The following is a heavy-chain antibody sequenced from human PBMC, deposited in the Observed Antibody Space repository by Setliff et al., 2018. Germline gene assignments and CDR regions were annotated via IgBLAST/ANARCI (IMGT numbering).Heavy chain of an antibody. CDR3: ARDLGHGGDSDY. CDR1: GFTFSDYY. J-gene: IGHJ4*02. V-gene: IGHV4-34*01. Sequence: PGGSLRLSCAASGFTFSDYYMSWIRQAPGKGLEWVGNIGHTGSINYNPSLKSRLTISRDTSKNQVSLKLNSVTATDTAVYYCARDLGHGGDSDYWGQGSLVTVSS. D-gene: IGHD2-21*02. CDR2: IGHTGSI.